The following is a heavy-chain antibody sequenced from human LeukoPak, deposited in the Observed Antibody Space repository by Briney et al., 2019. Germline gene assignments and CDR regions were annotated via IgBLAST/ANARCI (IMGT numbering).Heavy chain of an antibody. V-gene: IGHV4-39*01. CDR3: ARVSIRYYDILTGYNHDAFDI. Sequence: PSETLSLTCTVSGGSISSSSYYWGWIRQPPGKGLEWIGSIYYSGSTYYNPSLKSRVTISVDTSKNQFSLKLSSVTAADTAVYYCARVSIRYYDILTGYNHDAFDIWGQGTMVTVSS. D-gene: IGHD3-9*01. CDR2: IYYSGST. CDR1: GGSISSSSYY. J-gene: IGHJ3*02.